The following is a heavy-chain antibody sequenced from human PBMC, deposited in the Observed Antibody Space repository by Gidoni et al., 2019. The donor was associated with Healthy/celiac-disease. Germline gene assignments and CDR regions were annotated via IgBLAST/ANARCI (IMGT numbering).Heavy chain of an antibody. J-gene: IGHJ3*02. CDR3: ARDVGLLWFGENAFDI. CDR2: ISSSGSTI. Sequence: EVQLVESGGGLVQPGGSLRLSCAASGFPFSSYEMNWVRQAPGKGLEWVSYISSSGSTIYYADSVKGRFTISRDNAKNSLYLQMNSLRAEDTAVYYCARDVGLLWFGENAFDIWGQGTMVTVSS. D-gene: IGHD3-10*01. CDR1: GFPFSSYE. V-gene: IGHV3-48*03.